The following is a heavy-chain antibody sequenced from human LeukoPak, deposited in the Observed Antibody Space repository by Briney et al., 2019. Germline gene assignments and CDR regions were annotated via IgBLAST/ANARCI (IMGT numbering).Heavy chain of an antibody. CDR1: GGSISSYY. J-gene: IGHJ4*02. V-gene: IGHV4-59*08. Sequence: PSETLSLTCTVSGGSISSYYWSWIRQPPGKGLEWIGYIYYSGSTNYNPSLKSRVTISVDTSKNQFSLKLSSVTAADTAVYYCARHMVRGVIIGDWGQGTLVTVSS. D-gene: IGHD3-10*01. CDR3: ARHMVRGVIIGD. CDR2: IYYSGST.